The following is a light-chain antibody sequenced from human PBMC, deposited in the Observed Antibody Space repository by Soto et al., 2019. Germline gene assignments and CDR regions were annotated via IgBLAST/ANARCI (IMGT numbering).Light chain of an antibody. CDR2: EVS. CDR1: NSDVGAYNY. Sequence: QSALTQPASVSGSPGQSITISCTRTNSDVGAYNYVSWYQQHPGKAPKLIIYEVSNRPSGVSNRFSGSKSANTASLTISGLQAEDEADYYCNSYTSSSARVFGGGTKLTVL. CDR3: NSYTSSSARV. J-gene: IGLJ3*02. V-gene: IGLV2-14*01.